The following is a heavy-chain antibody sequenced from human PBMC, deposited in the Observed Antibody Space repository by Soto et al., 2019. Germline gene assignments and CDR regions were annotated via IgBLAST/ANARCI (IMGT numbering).Heavy chain of an antibody. CDR3: ARGLRTPGIAVAGCFDP. D-gene: IGHD6-19*01. V-gene: IGHV4-34*01. CDR1: GGSFSGYY. Sequence: PSETLSLTCAVYGGSFSGYYWSRIRQPPGKGLEWIGEINHSGSTNYNPSLKSRVTISVDTSKNQFSLKLSSVTAADTAVYYCARGLRTPGIAVAGCFDPWGQGTLVTVSS. CDR2: INHSGST. J-gene: IGHJ5*02.